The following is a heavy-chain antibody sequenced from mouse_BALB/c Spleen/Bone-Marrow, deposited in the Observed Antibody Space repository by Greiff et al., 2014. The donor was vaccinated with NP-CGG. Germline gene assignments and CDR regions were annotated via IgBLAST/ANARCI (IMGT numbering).Heavy chain of an antibody. CDR2: IYPGGGYT. Sequence: VQGVESGAELVRPGTSVKMSCKAAGYTFTNYWIGWVKQRPGHGPEWIGDIYPGGGYTNYNEKFKGKATLTADTSSSTAYMQLSSLTSEDSAIYYCARGYGSSSYDTDYWGQGTSVTVSS. V-gene: IGHV1-63*02. CDR1: GYTFTNYW. D-gene: IGHD1-1*01. J-gene: IGHJ4*01. CDR3: ARGYGSSSYDTDY.